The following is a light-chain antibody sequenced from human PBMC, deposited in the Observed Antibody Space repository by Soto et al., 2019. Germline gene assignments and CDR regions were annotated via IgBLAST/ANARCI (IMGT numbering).Light chain of an antibody. J-gene: IGKJ5*01. CDR3: MQGTHWPIT. CDR1: RSLLHGDGPNF. CDR2: KVS. V-gene: IGKV2-30*02. Sequence: LLTQSAVYLPVTPGEPAFISCRSSRSLLHGDGPNFADWFLQKPGRSPRRLIDKVSKRDSGVPARFSGSGSGTDFALKISRVEAEDVGVYYCMQGTHWPITFGQGTRLEIK.